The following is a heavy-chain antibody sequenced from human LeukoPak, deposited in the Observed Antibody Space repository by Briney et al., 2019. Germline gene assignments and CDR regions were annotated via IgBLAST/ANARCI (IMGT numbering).Heavy chain of an antibody. CDR3: AKVRGLGSGYPLDY. CDR1: GFTFSSYA. J-gene: IGHJ4*02. Sequence: GGSLRLSCAASGFTFSSYAMSWVRQAPGKGLEWVSAISGSGGSTYYADSVKGRFTISRDNSKNTLYLQMNSLRAEDTAVYYCAKVRGLGSGYPLDYWGQGTLVTVSS. CDR2: ISGSGGST. V-gene: IGHV3-23*01. D-gene: IGHD3-22*01.